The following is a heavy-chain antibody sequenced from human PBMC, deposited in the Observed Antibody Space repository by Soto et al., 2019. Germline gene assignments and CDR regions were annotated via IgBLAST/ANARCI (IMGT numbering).Heavy chain of an antibody. J-gene: IGHJ4*02. CDR1: GGSISSYY. CDR2: IYYSGST. V-gene: IGHV4-59*08. D-gene: IGHD2-15*01. CDR3: ARHREYCSGGRCYELDY. Sequence: SETLSLTCTVSGGSISSYYWSWIRQPPGKGLEWIGYIYYSGSTNYNPSLKSRVTISVDTSKNQFSLKLSSVTAADTAVYYCARHREYCSGGRCYELDYWGQGTLVTVSS.